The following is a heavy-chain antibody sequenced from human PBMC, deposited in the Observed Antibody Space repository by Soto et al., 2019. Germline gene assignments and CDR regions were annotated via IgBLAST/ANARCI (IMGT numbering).Heavy chain of an antibody. CDR3: ATQGLPTYYYYGMDV. CDR1: GSTFSSYA. D-gene: IGHD5-18*01. J-gene: IGHJ6*02. V-gene: IGHV1-69*12. Sequence: QVQLVQSGAEVKKPGSSVKVSCKASGSTFSSYAISWVRQAPGQGLEWMVGIIPMFGTANYAQKFQGRVTITADESTSTAYMELSSLRSEDTAVYYCATQGLPTYYYYGMDVWGQGTTVTVSS. CDR2: IIPMFGTA.